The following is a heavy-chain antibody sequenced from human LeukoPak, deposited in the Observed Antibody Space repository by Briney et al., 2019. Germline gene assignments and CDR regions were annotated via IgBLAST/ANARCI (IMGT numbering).Heavy chain of an antibody. D-gene: IGHD6-13*01. V-gene: IGHV4-31*03. J-gene: IGHJ6*02. CDR3: ARDISTWSSLGYFYYYGMDV. Sequence: SETLSLTCTVSGGSISSGGYYWSWIRQHPGKGLEWIGYIYYSGSTYYNPSLKSRVTISVDTSKNQFSLKLSSVTAADTAVYYCARDISTWSSLGYFYYYGMDVWGQGTTVAVSS. CDR1: GGSISSGGYY. CDR2: IYYSGST.